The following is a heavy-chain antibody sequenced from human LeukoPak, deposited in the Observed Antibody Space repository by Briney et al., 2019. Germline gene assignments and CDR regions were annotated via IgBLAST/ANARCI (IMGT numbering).Heavy chain of an antibody. Sequence: PSETLSLTCAVYGGSLSGYYWSWIRQPPGKGLEWIGEINHSGSTNYNPSLKSRVTISVDTSKKQFSLKLSSVTAADTAVYYCASGPRRAVETLWNWGQGTLVTVSS. V-gene: IGHV4-34*01. CDR2: INHSGST. CDR1: GGSLSGYY. D-gene: IGHD5-24*01. J-gene: IGHJ4*02. CDR3: ASGPRRAVETLWN.